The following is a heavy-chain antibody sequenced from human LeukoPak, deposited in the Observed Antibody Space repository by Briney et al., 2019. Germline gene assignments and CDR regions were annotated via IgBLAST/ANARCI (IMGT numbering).Heavy chain of an antibody. CDR2: IHYTGAT. D-gene: IGHD3-9*01. V-gene: IGHV4-34*01. Sequence: PSETLSLTCAVYGGSITGYYWSWIRQTPGRGLEWVGEIHYTGATSYNPSLKSRATISTDTSRNQFSLRLSSVTAADTAVYYCARGNILTGYCFDFWGQGALVTVSS. CDR3: ARGNILTGYCFDF. CDR1: GGSITGYY. J-gene: IGHJ4*02.